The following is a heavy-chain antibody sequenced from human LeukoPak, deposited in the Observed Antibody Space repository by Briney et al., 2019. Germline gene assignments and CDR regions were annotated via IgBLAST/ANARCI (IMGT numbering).Heavy chain of an antibody. J-gene: IGHJ5*02. D-gene: IGHD4-17*01. CDR2: ISSSSSTI. CDR3: ARASYGEGDNWFDP. V-gene: IGHV3-48*01. CDR1: GFTLSSYS. Sequence: PGGSLRLSCAASGFTLSSYSINWVRQAPGKGLEWVSYISSSSSTIYYADSVKGRFTISRDNAKNSLYLQMHSLRAEDTAVYFCARASYGEGDNWFDPWGQGTLVTVSS.